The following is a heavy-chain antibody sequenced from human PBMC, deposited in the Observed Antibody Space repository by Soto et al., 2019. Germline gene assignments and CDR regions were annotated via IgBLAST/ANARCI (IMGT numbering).Heavy chain of an antibody. CDR3: ARDWVSYFDY. CDR1: GFTFSSYE. D-gene: IGHD3-16*01. V-gene: IGHV3-48*03. Sequence: PGGSLRLSCAASGFTFSSYEMNWVRQAPGKGLEWVSYISSSGSTKHYADSVKGRFTISRDNAKNSLFLQMNSLRAEDTGVYYCARDWVSYFDYWGQGTLVTVCS. CDR2: ISSSGSTK. J-gene: IGHJ4*02.